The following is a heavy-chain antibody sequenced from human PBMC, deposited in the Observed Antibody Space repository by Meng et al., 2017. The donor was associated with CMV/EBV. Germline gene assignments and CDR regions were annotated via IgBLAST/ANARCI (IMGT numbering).Heavy chain of an antibody. CDR2: ISGYNGNT. CDR1: GYTFTSYG. J-gene: IGHJ6*02. CDR3: ARDKVGYSSSWYGMDV. Sequence: ASVQVSCKAAGYTFTSYGISWVRQAPGQGLEWMGWISGYNGNTNYSQKLQGRVTMTPGTSTSTAYMELRSMGSDDTAVYYCARDKVGYSSSWYGMDVWGQGTTVTVSS. D-gene: IGHD6-13*01. V-gene: IGHV1-18*01.